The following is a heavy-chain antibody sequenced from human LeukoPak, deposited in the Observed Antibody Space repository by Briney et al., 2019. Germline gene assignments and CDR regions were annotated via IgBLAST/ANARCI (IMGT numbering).Heavy chain of an antibody. V-gene: IGHV4-59*08. CDR2: IYYSGST. D-gene: IGHD6-19*01. J-gene: IGHJ5*02. Sequence: PSETLSLTCTVSGGSISSYYWSWIRQPPGKGLEWIGYIYYSGSTNYNPSLKSRVTISVDTSKNQSSLKLSSVTAADTAVYYCARGGISGSGWYDHGWFDPWGQGTLVTVSS. CDR3: ARGGISGSGWYDHGWFDP. CDR1: GGSISSYY.